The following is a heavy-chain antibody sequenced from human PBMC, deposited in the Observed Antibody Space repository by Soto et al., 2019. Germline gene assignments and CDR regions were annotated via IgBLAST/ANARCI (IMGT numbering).Heavy chain of an antibody. J-gene: IGHJ4*02. D-gene: IGHD7-27*01. CDR2: IIPIFGTT. Sequence: QVQLVQSGAEMKKPESSVNVSCKASGGSISNYGVSWVRQAPGQGLEWMGLIIPIFGTTSYAQKFQSRVTITADKSTSTAYMGLTSLRFEDTAVYYCARDRSTGGFDSWGQGTLVIVSS. CDR1: GGSISNYG. CDR3: ARDRSTGGFDS. V-gene: IGHV1-69*06.